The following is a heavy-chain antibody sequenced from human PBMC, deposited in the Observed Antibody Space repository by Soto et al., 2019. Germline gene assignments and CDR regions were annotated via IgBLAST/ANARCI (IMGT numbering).Heavy chain of an antibody. CDR1: GFTFSSYA. D-gene: IGHD3-3*01. Sequence: GGSLRLSCGASGFTFSSYAMSWVRQAPGKGLEWVSAISGSGGSTYYADSVKGRFTISRDNSKNTLYLQMNSLKAEDTVVYYCANLGVVITPYYYYGMDVWGQGTTVTVSS. J-gene: IGHJ6*02. CDR3: ANLGVVITPYYYYGMDV. CDR2: ISGSGGST. V-gene: IGHV3-23*01.